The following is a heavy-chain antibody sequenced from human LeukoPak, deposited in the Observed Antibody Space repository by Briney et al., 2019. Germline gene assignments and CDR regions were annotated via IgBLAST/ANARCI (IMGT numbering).Heavy chain of an antibody. CDR1: GFTFSSYG. D-gene: IGHD1-7*01. CDR2: ISSSSSTI. Sequence: GGSLRLSCAASGFTFSSYGMNWVRQAPGKGLEWVSYISSSSSTIYYADSVKGRFTISRDNSKNTLYLQMNSLRAEDTAVYYCAKRRYNWNFNYMDVWGKGTTVTVSS. J-gene: IGHJ6*03. CDR3: AKRRYNWNFNYMDV. V-gene: IGHV3-48*01.